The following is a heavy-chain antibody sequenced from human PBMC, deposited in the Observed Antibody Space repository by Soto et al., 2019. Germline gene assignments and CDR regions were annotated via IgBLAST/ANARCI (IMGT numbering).Heavy chain of an antibody. J-gene: IGHJ4*02. CDR2: IYYRGST. D-gene: IGHD3-22*01. CDR3: ARATNYYDSSGYPAPDFDY. V-gene: IGHV4-59*01. CDR1: WGSSSGFG. Sequence: SEPLSDRWTVAWGSSSGFGGSWIRQTPGKGLEWIGYIYYRGSTNYTPSLKSRVTISVDTSKNQFSLKLSSVTAADTAVYYCARATNYYDSSGYPAPDFDYRGKGTPVPVSS.